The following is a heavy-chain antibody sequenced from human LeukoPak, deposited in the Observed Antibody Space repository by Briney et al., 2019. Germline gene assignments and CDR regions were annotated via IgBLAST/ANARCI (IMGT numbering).Heavy chain of an antibody. D-gene: IGHD3-10*01. Sequence: GESLKISCKGSGYSFSSYWIGWVRQMPGKGLEWMGFIYPGESDTRYSPSFQGQVTISADKSISTAYLQWSSLKASDTAMYYCARNRGDNTFDYWGQGILVTVSS. CDR1: GYSFSSYW. J-gene: IGHJ4*02. CDR2: IYPGESDT. V-gene: IGHV5-51*01. CDR3: ARNRGDNTFDY.